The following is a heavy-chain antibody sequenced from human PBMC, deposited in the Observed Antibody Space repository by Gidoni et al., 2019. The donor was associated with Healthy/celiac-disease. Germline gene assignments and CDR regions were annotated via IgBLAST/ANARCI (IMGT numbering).Heavy chain of an antibody. CDR1: GFTFSSYA. CDR3: AKDDGYFDLLLNTYYYYGMDV. CDR2: MSGSGGIT. D-gene: IGHD3-9*01. Sequence: EVQLVESGGGLVQPGGSLRLSCAASGFTFSSYAMSWVRQAPGKGLECVSAMSGSGGITYYADAVKGRFTISRDNSKNTLYLQMNSLRAEDTAVYYCAKDDGYFDLLLNTYYYYGMDVWGQGTTVTVSS. V-gene: IGHV3-23*04. J-gene: IGHJ6*02.